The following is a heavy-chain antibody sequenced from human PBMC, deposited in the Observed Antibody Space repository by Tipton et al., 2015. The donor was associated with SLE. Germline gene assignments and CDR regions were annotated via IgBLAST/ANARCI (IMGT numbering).Heavy chain of an antibody. V-gene: IGHV4-4*07. D-gene: IGHD5-24*01. Sequence: TLSLTCTVSGGSSSCYYWTWVRQPAGKGLEWIGRIYPTGNTNYNPSLNNRVTMSVDTSKNQFSLKLSSVTAADTAVYYCAGMKGGYNAHHWGQGILVTVSS. CDR1: GGSSSCYY. J-gene: IGHJ5*02. CDR3: AGMKGGYNAHH. CDR2: IYPTGNT.